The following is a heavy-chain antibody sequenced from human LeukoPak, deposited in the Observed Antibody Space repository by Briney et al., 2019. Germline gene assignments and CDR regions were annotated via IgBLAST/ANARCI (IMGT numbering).Heavy chain of an antibody. V-gene: IGHV3-23*01. D-gene: IGHD1-26*01. J-gene: IGHJ4*02. CDR1: GFTFSTYA. CDR2: ISTSGDRT. Sequence: GGSLRLSCAASGFTFSTYAMTWVRQAPGKGLEWVSGISTSGDRTYYADSVKGRFTISRDNSKNTLYLQMNSLRAEDTAEYYCARSSVGTSCCTAVDYWGQGTLVTVSS. CDR3: ARSSVGTSCCTAVDY.